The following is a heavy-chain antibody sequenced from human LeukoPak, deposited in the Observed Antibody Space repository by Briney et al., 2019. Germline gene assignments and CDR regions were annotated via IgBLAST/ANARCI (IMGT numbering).Heavy chain of an antibody. CDR2: ISGSGGST. CDR1: GFTFSSYA. V-gene: IGHV3-23*01. J-gene: IGHJ4*02. CDR3: AKDASKRWGSSSPFDY. Sequence: GGSLRLSCAASGFTFSSYAMSWVRQAPGKGLEWVSAISGSGGSTYYADSVKSRFTISRDNSKNTLYLQMNSLRAEDTAVYYCAKDASKRWGSSSPFDYWGQGTLVTVSS. D-gene: IGHD6-6*01.